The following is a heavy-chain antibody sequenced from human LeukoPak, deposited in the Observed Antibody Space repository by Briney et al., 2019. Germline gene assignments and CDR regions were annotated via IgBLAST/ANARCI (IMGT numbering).Heavy chain of an antibody. CDR1: GYSISSDYY. V-gene: IGHV4-38-2*02. Sequence: KSSETLSLTCTVSGYSISSDYYWGWIRPPPGKGLEWIGNIYHSGSTYYNASLKSRVTILVDMSKNQFSLKLSSVTAADTAVYYCARVRYCSGGSCSSPTYFNYWGQGTLVTVSS. J-gene: IGHJ4*02. CDR3: ARVRYCSGGSCSSPTYFNY. CDR2: IYHSGST. D-gene: IGHD2-15*01.